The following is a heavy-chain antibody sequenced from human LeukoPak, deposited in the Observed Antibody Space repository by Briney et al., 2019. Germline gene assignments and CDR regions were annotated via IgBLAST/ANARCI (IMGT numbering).Heavy chain of an antibody. Sequence: PGGSLRLSCGASGFSVSSNYMSWVRQAPGKGLEWLSVIYSDGSTYHADSVEGRFIISRDNSKNTLYLQMDGLRAEDTAVYYCARSSGTDSGWWYWFDPWGQGTLVTVSS. CDR1: GFSVSSNY. CDR3: ARSSGTDSGWWYWFDP. CDR2: IYSDGST. V-gene: IGHV3-53*01. D-gene: IGHD6-19*01. J-gene: IGHJ5*02.